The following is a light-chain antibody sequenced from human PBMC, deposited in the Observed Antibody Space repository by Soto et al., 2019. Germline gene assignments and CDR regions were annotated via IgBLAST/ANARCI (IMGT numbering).Light chain of an antibody. V-gene: IGKV1-5*03. J-gene: IGKJ1*01. CDR3: QQYHSYWT. Sequence: DIQMTQSPSTLSGSVGDRVTIXCRASQTISSWLAWYQQKPGKAPKLLIYKASTLKSGVPSRFSGSGSGTEFTLTISSLQTDDFSTYYCQQYHSYWTFGQGTKVDIK. CDR2: KAS. CDR1: QTISSW.